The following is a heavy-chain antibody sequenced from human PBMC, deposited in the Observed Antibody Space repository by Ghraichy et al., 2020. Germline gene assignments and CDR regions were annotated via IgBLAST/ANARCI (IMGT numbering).Heavy chain of an antibody. V-gene: IGHV4-30-2*01. Sequence: SETLSLTCAVSGGSISSGGYSWSWIRQPPGKGLEWIGYIYHSGSTYYNPSLKSRVTISVDRSKNQFSLKLSSVTAADTAVYYCARVRRVGATTAAFDIWGQGTMVTVSS. CDR2: IYHSGST. CDR1: GGSISSGGYS. CDR3: ARVRRVGATTAAFDI. J-gene: IGHJ3*02. D-gene: IGHD1-26*01.